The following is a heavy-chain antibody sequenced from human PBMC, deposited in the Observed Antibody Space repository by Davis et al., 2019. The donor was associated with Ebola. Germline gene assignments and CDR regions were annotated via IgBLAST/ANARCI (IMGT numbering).Heavy chain of an antibody. CDR2: IYYSGST. Sequence: PSETLSLTCTVSGGSISSYYWSWIRQPPGKGLEWIGYIYYSGSTNYNPSLKSRVTISVDTSKNQFSLKLSSVTAADTAVYYCARLDSGSYYDFDYWGQGTLVTVSS. CDR1: GGSISSYY. CDR3: ARLDSGSYYDFDY. V-gene: IGHV4-59*08. D-gene: IGHD1-26*01. J-gene: IGHJ4*02.